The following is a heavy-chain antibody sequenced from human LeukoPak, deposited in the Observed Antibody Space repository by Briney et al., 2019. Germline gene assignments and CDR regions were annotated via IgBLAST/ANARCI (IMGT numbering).Heavy chain of an antibody. D-gene: IGHD3-3*01. Sequence: ASVKVSCKASGYTFTGYYMHWVRQAPGQGLEWMGRFNPNSGGTNYAQKFQGRVTMTRDTSISIAYMELSRLRSDDTTVYYCAREGRFLEWLFEYYYYMDVWRKGTRVTVSS. CDR2: FNPNSGGT. J-gene: IGHJ6*03. CDR1: GYTFTGYY. V-gene: IGHV1-2*06. CDR3: AREGRFLEWLFEYYYYMDV.